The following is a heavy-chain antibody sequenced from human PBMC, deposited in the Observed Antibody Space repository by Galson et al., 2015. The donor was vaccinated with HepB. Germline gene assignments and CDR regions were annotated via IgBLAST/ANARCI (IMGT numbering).Heavy chain of an antibody. J-gene: IGHJ5*02. Sequence: SVKVSCKASGYTFSSYSITWVRQAPGQGLEWVGWISPYNRDTNYARKLQGRVTMTTDTSTNTAYMELRSLRSDDTAVYYCARGGLVVVGDATKNNWFDPWGQGTPVTVSS. CDR1: GYTFSSYS. D-gene: IGHD2-15*01. CDR2: ISPYNRDT. V-gene: IGHV1-18*01. CDR3: ARGGLVVVGDATKNNWFDP.